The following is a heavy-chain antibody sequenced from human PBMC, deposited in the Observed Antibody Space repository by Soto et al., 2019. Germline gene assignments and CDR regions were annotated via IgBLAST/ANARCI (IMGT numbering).Heavy chain of an antibody. D-gene: IGHD4-17*01. CDR2: INNSGST. Sequence: SETLSLTCTVSGGSISSYYWSWIRQPAGKGLEWIGRINNSGSTSYNPSLSSRVSMSVDTSRNQFSLKLSSVTAADTAMYYCARGGCSGDYCFDYWGQGTLVTVSS. J-gene: IGHJ4*02. V-gene: IGHV4-4*07. CDR3: ARGGCSGDYCFDY. CDR1: GGSISSYY.